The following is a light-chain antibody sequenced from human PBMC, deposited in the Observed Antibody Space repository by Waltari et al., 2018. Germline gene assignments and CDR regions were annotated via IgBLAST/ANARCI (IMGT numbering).Light chain of an antibody. CDR3: QDRWKWRA. CDR1: QSVSNN. Sequence: EIVLTQSPATLSLSPGERATLSCRASQSVSNNLTWYQQRPGQVPRLLIYNTFNMAAGVPARFSGSVYATDFTLTISTLETEDFAVYFCQDRWKWRAFGPGTKVEMK. CDR2: NTF. J-gene: IGKJ1*01. V-gene: IGKV3-11*01.